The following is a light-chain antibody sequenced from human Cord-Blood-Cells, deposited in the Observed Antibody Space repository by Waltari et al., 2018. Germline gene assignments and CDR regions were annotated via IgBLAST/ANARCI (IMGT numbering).Light chain of an antibody. Sequence: DIQMTRSPSSLPASVEDRVTITCRASQGISNYLAWYQQKPGKVPKLLIYAESTLQSGVPSRFSGSGSGTDFTLTISSLQPEDVATYYCQKYNSAPTFGQGTRLEIK. CDR3: QKYNSAPT. J-gene: IGKJ5*01. CDR1: QGISNY. CDR2: AES. V-gene: IGKV1-27*01.